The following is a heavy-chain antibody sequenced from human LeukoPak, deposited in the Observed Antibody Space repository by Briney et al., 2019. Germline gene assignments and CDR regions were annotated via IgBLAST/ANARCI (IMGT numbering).Heavy chain of an antibody. CDR1: GYTFTSYG. V-gene: IGHV1-18*01. Sequence: ASVKVSCKASGYTFTSYGISWVRQAPGQGLEWVGWISAYNGNTNYAQKLQGRVLMTTDTSTSTAYMELWSLRSDDTAVYYCASSSSGWSGYYFDYWGQGTLVTVSS. CDR2: ISAYNGNT. CDR3: ASSSSGWSGYYFDY. J-gene: IGHJ4*02. D-gene: IGHD6-19*01.